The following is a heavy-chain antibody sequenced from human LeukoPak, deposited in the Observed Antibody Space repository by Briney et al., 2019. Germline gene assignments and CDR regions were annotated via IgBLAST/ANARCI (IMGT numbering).Heavy chain of an antibody. J-gene: IGHJ4*02. CDR2: VYSSGST. CDR3: ARDEGSSWYVDS. D-gene: IGHD6-13*01. Sequence: PSETLSLTCTVSGGSLSRFFWNWIRQPAGKGLEWVGRVYSSGSTSYNPSLKSRVTMSVDTSKNQFSLRLTSVTVADTAVYYCARDEGSSWYVDSWGQGTLVTVSS. V-gene: IGHV4-4*07. CDR1: GGSLSRFF.